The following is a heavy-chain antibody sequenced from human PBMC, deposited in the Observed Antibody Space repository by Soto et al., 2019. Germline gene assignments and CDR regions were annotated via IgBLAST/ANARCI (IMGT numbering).Heavy chain of an antibody. CDR2: IYYSGST. Sequence: PSETLSVTWTVSGGSISSYYWSWIRQPPGKGLEWIGYIYYSGSTNYNPSLKSRVTISVDTSKNQFSLKLSSVTAADTAVYYCARLNNDYGDYDILGEIFPDYWGQGTLVTVSS. CDR1: GGSISSYY. J-gene: IGHJ4*02. D-gene: IGHD4-17*01. V-gene: IGHV4-59*08. CDR3: ARLNNDYGDYDILGEIFPDY.